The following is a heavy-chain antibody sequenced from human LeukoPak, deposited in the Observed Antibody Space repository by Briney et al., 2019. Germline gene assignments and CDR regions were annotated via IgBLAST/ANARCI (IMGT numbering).Heavy chain of an antibody. J-gene: IGHJ4*02. CDR1: GFTYSIYT. D-gene: IGHD6-19*01. CDR3: VKDSATYSNGWGFDY. CDR2: ISSSGGNT. Sequence: PGGSLRLSCSASGFTYSIYTMHWVRQAPGKGLEFVSGISSSGGNTYDADSVKGRFTISRDNSNATLYLQMSSLRTEDTALYYCVKDSATYSNGWGFDYWGQGTLVTVSS. V-gene: IGHV3-64D*09.